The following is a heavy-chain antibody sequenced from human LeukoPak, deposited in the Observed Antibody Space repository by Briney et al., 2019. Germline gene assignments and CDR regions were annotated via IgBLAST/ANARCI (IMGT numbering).Heavy chain of an antibody. V-gene: IGHV1-2*06. CDR1: GGTFSSYA. D-gene: IGHD3-10*01. Sequence: ASVQVSRKASGGTFSSYAISWVRHAPGQGLEWMGRINPNSGGTNYAQKFQGRVTMTRDTSISTAYMELSRLRSDDTAVYYCARDPRGYDYWGQGTLVTVSS. CDR2: INPNSGGT. J-gene: IGHJ4*02. CDR3: ARDPRGYDY.